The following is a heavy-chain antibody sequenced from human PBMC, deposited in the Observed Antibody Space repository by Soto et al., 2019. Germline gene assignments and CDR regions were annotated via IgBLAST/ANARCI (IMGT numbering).Heavy chain of an antibody. Sequence: SVKVSCKASGGTFSSYAISWVRQAPGQGLEWMGGIIPIFGTANYAQKFQGRVTITADESTSTAYMEMSSLRSEDTAVYYCARGPGVQQLVAFDCWYWGQGTLVTVSS. V-gene: IGHV1-69*13. D-gene: IGHD6-13*01. CDR3: ARGPGVQQLVAFDCWY. CDR1: GGTFSSYA. CDR2: IIPIFGTA. J-gene: IGHJ4*02.